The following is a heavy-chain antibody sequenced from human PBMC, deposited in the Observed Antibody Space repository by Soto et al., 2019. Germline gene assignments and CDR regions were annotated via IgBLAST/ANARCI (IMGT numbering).Heavy chain of an antibody. CDR3: AAELGFGKLSVV. V-gene: IGHV1-69*05. CDR2: IIPLFGTT. J-gene: IGHJ6*02. Sequence: VQGDQLGVEGGGLGSSVKFSSKGPGDTLKNCFISGWRQAPEQGLEWMGGIIPLFGTTDFAQRFQGRLTITTDESTTTAYMELSRLRSEDTATYYCAAELGFGKLSVVWGQGTTVIVSS. D-gene: IGHD3-10*01. CDR1: GDTLKNCF.